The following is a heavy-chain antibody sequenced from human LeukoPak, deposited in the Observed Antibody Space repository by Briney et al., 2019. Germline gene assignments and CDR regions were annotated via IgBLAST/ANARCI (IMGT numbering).Heavy chain of an antibody. V-gene: IGHV3-21*01. D-gene: IGHD4-17*01. Sequence: PGGSLRLSCAASGFTFSSYEMNWVRQAPGKGLEWVSSISSSSSYIYYADSVKGRFTISRDNAKNSLYLQMNSLRAEDTAVYYCARNVATVTTKEYDAFDIWGQGTMVTVSS. J-gene: IGHJ3*02. CDR3: ARNVATVTTKEYDAFDI. CDR1: GFTFSSYE. CDR2: ISSSSSYI.